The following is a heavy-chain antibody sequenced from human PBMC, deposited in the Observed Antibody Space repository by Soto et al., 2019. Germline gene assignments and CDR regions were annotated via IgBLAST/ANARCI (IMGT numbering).Heavy chain of an antibody. CDR1: GFTFSSFW. D-gene: IGHD1-26*01. V-gene: IGHV3-7*01. CDR2: IKQDGSEK. Sequence: EVQLVESGGGLVQPGRSLRLSCAASGFTFSSFWMTWVRQAPGKGLEWVANIKQDGSEKYYVDSVKGRFTISRDNARNSLFLEMKSLRSEDTAVYSCVRDRSGSYLEGFDYWGQGTLVTVSS. J-gene: IGHJ4*02. CDR3: VRDRSGSYLEGFDY.